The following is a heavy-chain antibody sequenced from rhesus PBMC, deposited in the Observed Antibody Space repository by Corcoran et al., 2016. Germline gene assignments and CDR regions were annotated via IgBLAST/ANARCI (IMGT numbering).Heavy chain of an antibody. V-gene: IGHV4-165*01. CDR3: ARVGLITMIVVI. CDR1: GGSFSGYY. Sequence: QVQLQESGPGLVKPSETLSLTCAVSGGSFSGYYWGWIRQPPGKGLGGIGYISGSRGSTANNPSLKSRVTISTDTSKNQFSLKLSSVTAADTAVYYCARVGLITMIVVIWGQGVLVTVSS. J-gene: IGHJ4*01. CDR2: ISGSRGST. D-gene: IGHD3-28*01.